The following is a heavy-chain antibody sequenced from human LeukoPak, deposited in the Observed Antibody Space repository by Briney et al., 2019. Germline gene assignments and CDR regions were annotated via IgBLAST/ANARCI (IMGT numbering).Heavy chain of an antibody. CDR2: IKQDGSEK. CDR1: GFTFSGYW. Sequence: RGSLRLSCAASGFTFSGYWMSWVRQAPGKGLEWVANIKQDGSEKYYVDSVKGRFTISRDNAKNSLYLQMNSLIAEDTAVYYCARENAYYFDYWGQGTLVTVSS. CDR3: ARENAYYFDY. J-gene: IGHJ4*02. V-gene: IGHV3-7*01.